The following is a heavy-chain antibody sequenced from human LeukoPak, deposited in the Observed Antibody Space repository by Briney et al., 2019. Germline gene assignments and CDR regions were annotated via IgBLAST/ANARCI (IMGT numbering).Heavy chain of an antibody. CDR1: GFTFSSYA. CDR2: ISYDGSNK. J-gene: IGHJ3*02. CDR3: ARWIWQLAHPGAFDI. D-gene: IGHD6-6*01. V-gene: IGHV3-30-3*01. Sequence: SGGSLRLSCAASGFTFSSYAMHWVRQAPGKGLEWVAVISYDGSNKYHADSVKGRFTISRDNSKNTLYLQMNSLRAEDTAVYYCARWIWQLAHPGAFDIWGQGTMVTVSS.